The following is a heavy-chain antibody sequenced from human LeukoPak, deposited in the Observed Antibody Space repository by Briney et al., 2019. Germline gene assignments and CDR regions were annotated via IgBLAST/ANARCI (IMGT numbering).Heavy chain of an antibody. CDR2: ISYDGSNK. Sequence: GGSLRLSCAASGFTFSSYWMSWVRQAPGKGLEWVAVISYDGSNKYYADSVKGRFTISRDNSKNTLYLQMNSLRAEDTAVYYCAKDSEAYYDILTGYYIANLFDYWGQGTLVTVSS. J-gene: IGHJ4*02. CDR1: GFTFSSYW. CDR3: AKDSEAYYDILTGYYIANLFDY. V-gene: IGHV3-30*18. D-gene: IGHD3-9*01.